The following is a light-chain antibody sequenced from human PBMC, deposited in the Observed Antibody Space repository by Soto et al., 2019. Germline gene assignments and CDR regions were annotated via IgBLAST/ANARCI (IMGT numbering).Light chain of an antibody. CDR3: QTWVTGLSNWV. V-gene: IGLV4-69*01. CDR1: SGHSSYD. Sequence: QSVLTQSPSGSASLGASVNLTFTLSSGHSSYDIAWHQQQPQKGPRYLMKLNSDGSHSQRDGIPDRFSGSRSGAERYLTISSLQSEDEADYYCQTWVTGLSNWVFGGGTKLTVL. J-gene: IGLJ3*02. CDR2: LNSDGSH.